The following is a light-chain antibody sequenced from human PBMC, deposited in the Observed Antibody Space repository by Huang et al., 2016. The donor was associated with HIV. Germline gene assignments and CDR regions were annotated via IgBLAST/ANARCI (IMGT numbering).Light chain of an antibody. V-gene: IGKV3-20*01. J-gene: IGKJ4*01. CDR2: GAF. CDR3: QQYGSLPLT. Sequence: EILLTQSPDTLSLSPGERLTLSCGASQTITNDYVAWYQQRPGQAPRLLIFGAFCRATGIPDRFTGGRSGTDFTLTINGLEPEDSAVYYCQQYGSLPLTFGGGTKVEI. CDR1: QTITNDY.